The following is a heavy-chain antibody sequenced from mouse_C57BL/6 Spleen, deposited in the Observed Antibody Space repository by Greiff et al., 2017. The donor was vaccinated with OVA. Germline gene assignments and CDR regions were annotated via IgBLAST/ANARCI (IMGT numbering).Heavy chain of an antibody. CDR3: ASGYPAGWYFDV. D-gene: IGHD3-1*01. CDR2: IYPRSGNT. V-gene: IGHV1-81*01. J-gene: IGHJ1*03. Sequence: VKVVESGAELARPGASVKLSCKASGYTFTSYGISWVKQRTGQGLEWIGEIYPRSGNTYYNEKFKGKATLTADKSSSTAYMELRSLTAEDSAVYFCASGYPAGWYFDVWGTGTTVTVSS. CDR1: GYTFTSYG.